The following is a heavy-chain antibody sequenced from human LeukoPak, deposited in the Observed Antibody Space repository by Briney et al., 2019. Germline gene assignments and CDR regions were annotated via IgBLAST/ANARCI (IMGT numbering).Heavy chain of an antibody. CDR3: VRGHGGY. J-gene: IGHJ4*02. V-gene: IGHV4-61*01. CDR1: GGSVNSGSYY. CDR2: TYNGGST. Sequence: SETLSLTCTVSGGSVNSGSYYWSWIRQPPGKGLEWIGFTYNGGSTYYNPSLKSRVTISVDMAKNQFSLKVMSVTAADTAVYYCVRGHGGYWGQGTLVTVSS.